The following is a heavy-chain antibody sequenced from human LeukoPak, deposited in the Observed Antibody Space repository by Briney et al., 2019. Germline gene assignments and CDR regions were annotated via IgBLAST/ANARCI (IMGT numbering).Heavy chain of an antibody. CDR3: ARLSGYFPHYYYYYGMDV. CDR1: GGSFSGYY. D-gene: IGHD3-3*01. Sequence: SETLSLTCAVYGGSFSGYYWSWIRRPPGKGLEWIGEINHSGSTNYNPSLKSRVTISVDTSKNQFSLKLSSVTAADTAVYYCARLSGYFPHYYYYYGMDVWGQGTTVTVSS. CDR2: INHSGST. V-gene: IGHV4-34*01. J-gene: IGHJ6*02.